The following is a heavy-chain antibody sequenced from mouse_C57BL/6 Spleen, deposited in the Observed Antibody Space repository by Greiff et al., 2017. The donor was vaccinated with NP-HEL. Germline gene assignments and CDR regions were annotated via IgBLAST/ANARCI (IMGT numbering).Heavy chain of an antibody. CDR1: GYAFTNYL. J-gene: IGHJ2*01. CDR2: INPGSGGT. CDR3: ARGGVDYDSDY. D-gene: IGHD2-4*01. Sequence: QVQLQQSGAELVRPGTSVKVSCKASGYAFTNYLIEWVKQRPGQGLEWIGVINPGSGGTNYNEKFKGKATLTADKSSSTAYMQLSSLTSEDSAVYFCARGGVDYDSDYWGQGTTLTVSS. V-gene: IGHV1-54*01.